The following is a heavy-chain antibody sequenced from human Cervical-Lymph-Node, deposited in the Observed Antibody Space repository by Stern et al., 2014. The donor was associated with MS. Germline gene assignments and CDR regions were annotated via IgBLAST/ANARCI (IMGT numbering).Heavy chain of an antibody. CDR3: ASAYRAS. V-gene: IGHV3-74*02. D-gene: IGHD1-1*01. CDR2: INGDGTVT. J-gene: IGHJ4*02. Sequence: EVHLVESGGGIVQPGGSLMISCVASGFNFRTYWMHWVRQGPGKGLEWVSRINGDGTVTTYADSARGRFTISRKNANNTMSLQLDNLRVEDTAIYYCASAYRASWGQGTLVTVST. CDR1: GFNFRTYW.